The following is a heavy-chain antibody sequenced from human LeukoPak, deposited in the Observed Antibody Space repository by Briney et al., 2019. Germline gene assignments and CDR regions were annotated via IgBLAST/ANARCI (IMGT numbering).Heavy chain of an antibody. D-gene: IGHD3-22*01. CDR3: VKGLRYYDSSDTFDY. Sequence: GGSLRLSCSASEFTFSSYAMHWVRQAPGKGLEYVSAISSNGDSTYYADSVKGRFTISRDNSKNTLYLQMSSLRAEDTAVYYCVKGLRYYDSSDTFDYWGQGTLVTVSS. CDR1: EFTFSSYA. V-gene: IGHV3-64D*06. J-gene: IGHJ4*02. CDR2: ISSNGDST.